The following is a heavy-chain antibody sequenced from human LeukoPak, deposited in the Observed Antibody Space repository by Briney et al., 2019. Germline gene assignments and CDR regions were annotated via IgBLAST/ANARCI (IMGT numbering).Heavy chain of an antibody. CDR2: ISSSSSYI. J-gene: IGHJ3*02. CDR3: AREMSSVDCSSTTCFVIDAFDI. CDR1: GFTFSSYS. V-gene: IGHV3-21*01. D-gene: IGHD2-2*01. Sequence: GGSLRLSCAASGFTFSSYSMNWVRQAPGKGLEWVSSISSSSSYIYYTDSVKGRFTISRDNAKNSLSLQMNSLRADDTAVYYCAREMSSVDCSSTTCFVIDAFDIWGQGTMVTVSS.